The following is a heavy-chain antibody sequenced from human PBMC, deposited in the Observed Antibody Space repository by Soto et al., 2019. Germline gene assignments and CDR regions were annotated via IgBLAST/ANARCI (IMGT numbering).Heavy chain of an antibody. CDR3: ARGGGYDFRSSQAPPIDV. V-gene: IGHV4-34*01. Sequence: SETLSLTCAVYGGSFSGYYWSWIRQPPGKGLEWIGEINHSGSTNYNPSLKSRVTISVDTSKNQFSLKLSSVTAADTAVYYCARGGGYDFRSSQAPPIDVWGQGTTVTVS. CDR2: INHSGST. CDR1: GGSFSGYY. D-gene: IGHD3-3*01. J-gene: IGHJ6*02.